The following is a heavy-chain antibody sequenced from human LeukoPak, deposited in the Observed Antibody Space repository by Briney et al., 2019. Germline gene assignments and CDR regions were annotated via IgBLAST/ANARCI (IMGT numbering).Heavy chain of an antibody. CDR2: IYPSDSDT. CDR1: GYNFTTYW. Sequence: GESLKISCKGSGYNFTTYWIGWVRQMPGKGLEWIGIIYPSDSDTRYSPSFQGQVTISADKSISTAYLQWSSLKASDTAMYYCARHPTGPYSSGWYGDHWGQGTLLTVSS. J-gene: IGHJ4*02. D-gene: IGHD6-19*01. V-gene: IGHV5-51*01. CDR3: ARHPTGPYSSGWYGDH.